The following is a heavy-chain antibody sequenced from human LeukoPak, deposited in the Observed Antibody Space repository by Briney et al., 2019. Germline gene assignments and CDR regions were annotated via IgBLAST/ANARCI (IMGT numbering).Heavy chain of an antibody. CDR2: ISSSDSTI. Sequence: GGSLRLSCAASGFTFSSYSMDWVRQAPGKGLEWVSSISSSDSTIYYADSVKGRFTISRDNAKNSLYLQMNSLRAEDTAVYYCARVAINDYGDYFDYWGQGTLVTVSS. J-gene: IGHJ4*02. D-gene: IGHD4-17*01. CDR3: ARVAINDYGDYFDY. V-gene: IGHV3-48*04. CDR1: GFTFSSYS.